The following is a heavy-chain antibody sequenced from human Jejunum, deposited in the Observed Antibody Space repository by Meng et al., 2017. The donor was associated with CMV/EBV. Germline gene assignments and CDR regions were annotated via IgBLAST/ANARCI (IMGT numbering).Heavy chain of an antibody. Sequence: YSWGWIRQPPGKGLEWIGNMFYTGNTYYNPSLKSRVTISVDTSKNQFSLKLASVTAADTAVYYCARAVLRFLEWDLSPHPYGMDVWGQGTKVTVSS. CDR3: ARAVLRFLEWDLSPHPYGMDV. J-gene: IGHJ6*02. CDR2: MFYTGNT. CDR1: YS. D-gene: IGHD3-3*01. V-gene: IGHV4-39*01.